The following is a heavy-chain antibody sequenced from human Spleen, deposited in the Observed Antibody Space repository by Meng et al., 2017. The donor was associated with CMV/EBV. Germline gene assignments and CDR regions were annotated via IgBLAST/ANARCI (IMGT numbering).Heavy chain of an antibody. CDR3: ARGEYLVVKKANWFDP. Sequence: ASVKVSCKASGYTFTGYYMHWVRQAPGQGLEWMGWLNPDSGGTYFAQKFQGRVTMTRDTSISTAYMELSRLRSDDTAVYYCARGEYLVVKKANWFDPWGQGTLVTVSS. CDR2: LNPDSGGT. J-gene: IGHJ5*02. V-gene: IGHV1-2*02. CDR1: GYTFTGYY. D-gene: IGHD3-22*01.